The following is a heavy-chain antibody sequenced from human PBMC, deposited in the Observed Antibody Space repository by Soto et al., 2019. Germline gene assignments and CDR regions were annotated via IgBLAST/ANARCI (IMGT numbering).Heavy chain of an antibody. D-gene: IGHD3-10*01. CDR1: GGIFSTYT. V-gene: IGHV1-69*02. CDR3: ARRTGTRVIRGGMDV. J-gene: IGHJ6*02. CDR2: IVVVLGET. Sequence: QVQLVQSGAEMKKPGSSVKVSCSASGGIFSTYTINWVRQAPGPGLGWLGRIVVVLGETHYAQQFQGRVMMTADRSAGTAYVEVSSRRSADTAVYSCARRTGTRVIRGGMDVWGQGTTVTVAS.